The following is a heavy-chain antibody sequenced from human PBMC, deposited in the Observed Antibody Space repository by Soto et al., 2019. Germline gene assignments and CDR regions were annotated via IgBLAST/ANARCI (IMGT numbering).Heavy chain of an antibody. CDR2: ISASGST. CDR3: ARRDRSGFSYWLDT. D-gene: IGHD3-22*01. CDR1: GGSISDGYY. V-gene: IGHV4-31*03. Sequence: LSLTCTVSGGSISDGYYWTWIRQHPGKGLEWIGSISASGSTSYNPSLKSRLTVSVDESKNQFSLNLRSVTAADTAVYYCARRDRSGFSYWLDTWGQGTLVTVSS. J-gene: IGHJ5*02.